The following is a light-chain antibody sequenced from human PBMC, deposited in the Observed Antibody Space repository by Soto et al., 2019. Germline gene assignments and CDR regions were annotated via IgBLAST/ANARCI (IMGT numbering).Light chain of an antibody. J-gene: IGKJ2*01. Sequence: DIQMTQSPSTVSASVGDGVTITCRASQSIRTWLAWYQQKPGKAPKLLIYDASTLESGVPSGFSGSGSGTEFTLTISSLQPDDFATYYCQQCNSYPYTFGQGTKLEIK. CDR1: QSIRTW. CDR2: DAS. CDR3: QQCNSYPYT. V-gene: IGKV1-5*01.